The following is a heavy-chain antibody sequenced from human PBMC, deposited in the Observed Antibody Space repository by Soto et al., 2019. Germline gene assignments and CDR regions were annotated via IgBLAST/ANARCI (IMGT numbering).Heavy chain of an antibody. CDR3: ARDPPPPDY. V-gene: IGHV1-18*01. J-gene: IGHJ4*02. CDR2: ISAYNGNT. Sequence: QVQLVQSGAEVKKPGASVKVSCKASGYTFASYAISWMRQAPGQGLEWMGWISAYNGNTNYAQKHQGRVTMTTDTSTSTDYMELRSLRSDDTAVYYCARDPPPPDYWGQGTLVTVSS. CDR1: GYTFASYA.